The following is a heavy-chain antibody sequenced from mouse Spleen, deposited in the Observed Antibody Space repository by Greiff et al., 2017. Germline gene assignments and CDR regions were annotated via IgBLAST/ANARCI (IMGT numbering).Heavy chain of an antibody. D-gene: IGHD1-1*01. Sequence: EVKLMESGGDLVKPGGSLKLSCAASGFTFSSYGMSWVRQTPDKRLEWVATISSGGSYTYYPDSVKGRFTISRDNAKNTLYLQMSSLKSEDTAMYYCARRYGSSPVGYWGQGTTLTVSS. V-gene: IGHV5-6*02. J-gene: IGHJ2*01. CDR2: ISSGGSYT. CDR1: GFTFSSYG. CDR3: ARRYGSSPVGY.